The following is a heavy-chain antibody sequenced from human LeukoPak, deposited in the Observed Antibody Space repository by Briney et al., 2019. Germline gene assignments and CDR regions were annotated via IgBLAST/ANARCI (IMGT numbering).Heavy chain of an antibody. CDR1: GFTFSSYA. V-gene: IGHV3-23*01. J-gene: IGHJ4*02. CDR3: AKNAAPTRYFDWLPIDY. CDR2: TSGSGGSE. Sequence: GGSLRLSCAASGFTFSSYAMSWVRQAPGMGLEWVSSTSGSGGSEYYADSVKGRYTISRDNSKNTLYLQMNSLRGGDTAVYYCAKNAAPTRYFDWLPIDYWGQGTLATVS. D-gene: IGHD3-9*01.